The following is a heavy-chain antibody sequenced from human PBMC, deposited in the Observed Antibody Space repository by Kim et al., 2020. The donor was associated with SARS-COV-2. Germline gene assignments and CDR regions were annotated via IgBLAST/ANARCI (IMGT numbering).Heavy chain of an antibody. Sequence: STHNHPSLQSLVTISVDRAKNQFSLKLSSVTAADTAVYYCARVVAGSWFDPWGQGTLVTVSS. CDR2: ST. D-gene: IGHD5-12*01. J-gene: IGHJ5*02. V-gene: IGHV4-30-2*01. CDR3: ARVVAGSWFDP.